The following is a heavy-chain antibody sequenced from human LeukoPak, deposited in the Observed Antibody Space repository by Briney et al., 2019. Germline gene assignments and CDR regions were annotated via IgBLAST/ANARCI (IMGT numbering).Heavy chain of an antibody. CDR1: GGSISSYY. D-gene: IGHD3-9*01. CDR2: IYYSGST. CDR3: ARVEFSLRYFDSGPLDY. J-gene: IGHJ4*02. V-gene: IGHV4-59*01. Sequence: PSETLSLTCTVSGGSISSYYWSWIRQPPGKGLEWIGYIYYSGSTNYNPSLKSRVTISVDTSKNQFSLKLSSVTAADTAVYYCARVEFSLRYFDSGPLDYWGQGTLVTVSS.